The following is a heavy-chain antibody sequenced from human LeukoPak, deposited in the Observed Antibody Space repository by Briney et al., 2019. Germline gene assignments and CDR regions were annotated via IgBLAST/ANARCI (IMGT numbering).Heavy chain of an antibody. Sequence: GGSLRLSCAASGFTLSSYGMHWVRQAPGKGLEWVAFIRYDGSNKYYADSVKGRFTISRDNSKNTLYLQMNSLRAEDTAVYYCAPDPTWFGELPAYYFDYWGQGTLVIVSS. CDR1: GFTLSSYG. CDR2: IRYDGSNK. J-gene: IGHJ4*02. D-gene: IGHD3-10*01. V-gene: IGHV3-30*02. CDR3: APDPTWFGELPAYYFDY.